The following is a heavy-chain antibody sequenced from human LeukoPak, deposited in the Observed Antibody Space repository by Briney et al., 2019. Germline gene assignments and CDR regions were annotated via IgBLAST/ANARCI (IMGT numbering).Heavy chain of an antibody. CDR1: GGSFSGYY. CDR3: ATANSSGWANYYFDY. D-gene: IGHD6-19*01. J-gene: IGHJ4*02. Sequence: SETLSLTCAVYGGSFSGYYWSWIRQPPGKGLEWIGEINHSGSTDYNPSLKSRVTISVDTSKNQFSLKLSSVTAADTAVYYCATANSSGWANYYFDYWGQGTLVTVSS. V-gene: IGHV4-34*01. CDR2: INHSGST.